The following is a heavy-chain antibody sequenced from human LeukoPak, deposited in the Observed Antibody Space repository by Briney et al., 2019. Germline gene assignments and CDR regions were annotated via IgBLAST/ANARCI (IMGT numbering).Heavy chain of an antibody. CDR2: ISSSGSTI. J-gene: IGHJ4*02. CDR1: GFTFSSYE. CDR3: ARARDRKYYYDSSGYYRPPPEY. D-gene: IGHD3-22*01. Sequence: QSGESLRLSCAASGFTFSSYEMNWVRQAPGKGLEWVSYISSSGSTIYYADSVKGRFTISRDNAKNSLYLQMNSLRAEDTAVYYCARARDRKYYYDSSGYYRPPPEYWGQGTLVTVSS. V-gene: IGHV3-48*03.